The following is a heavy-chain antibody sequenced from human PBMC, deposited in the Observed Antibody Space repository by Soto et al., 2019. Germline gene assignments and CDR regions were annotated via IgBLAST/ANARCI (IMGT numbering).Heavy chain of an antibody. CDR3: AHTVHGTVNDY. CDR2: IYWDDDK. J-gene: IGHJ4*02. D-gene: IGHD1-26*01. V-gene: IGHV2-5*02. Sequence: QITLKEPGPTLVKPTQTLTLTCTFSGFSLSTSGVGVGWIRQPPGKALEWLALIYWDDDKRYSPSLKSRLTITXHTSKNQVVLTMTNMDPVDTATYYCAHTVHGTVNDYWGQGTLVTVSS. CDR1: GFSLSTSGVG.